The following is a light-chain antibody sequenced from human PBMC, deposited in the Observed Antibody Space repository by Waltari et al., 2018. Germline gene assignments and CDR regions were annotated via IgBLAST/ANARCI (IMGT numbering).Light chain of an antibody. CDR1: SVRYEY. CDR3: NSRDSNGNPFV. Sequence: SSDLTPDPAVSVALGQTVRITCQGHSVRYEYAHWYRQKPGQAPLLVMYVKNNRPPGIPDRFAGSYSGDTASVTITGAQAEDEADYYCNSRDSNGNPFVFGPATKVTVL. V-gene: IGLV3-19*01. J-gene: IGLJ1*01. CDR2: VKN.